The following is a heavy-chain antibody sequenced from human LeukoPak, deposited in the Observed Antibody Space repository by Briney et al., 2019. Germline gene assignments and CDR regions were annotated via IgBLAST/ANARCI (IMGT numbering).Heavy chain of an antibody. CDR3: ARRACSGASCYPYSLDN. CDR2: IYYSGST. J-gene: IGHJ4*02. D-gene: IGHD2-15*01. Sequence: PSETLSLTCTVSGDSITNYYWSWIRQPPGKGLEWIGYIYYSGSTNYNPSLMSRVTISMDTSKNQFSLKLSSVTAADTAVYYCARRACSGASCYPYSLDNWGQGTLVTVSS. V-gene: IGHV4-59*08. CDR1: GDSITNYY.